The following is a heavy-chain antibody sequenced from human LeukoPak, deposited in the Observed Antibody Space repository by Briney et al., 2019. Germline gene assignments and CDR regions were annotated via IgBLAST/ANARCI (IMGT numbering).Heavy chain of an antibody. CDR3: ARTSAYGSSWHSY. D-gene: IGHD6-13*01. V-gene: IGHV1-18*01. J-gene: IGHJ4*02. Sequence: ASVKVSCKASGYTFTNYAISWVRQAPGQGLEWMGWINVYNANTNDAQKFQGRVTVTTDTSTNTAYMELRSLRSDDTAVYYCARTSAYGSSWHSYWGQGTLVTVSS. CDR1: GYTFTNYA. CDR2: INVYNANT.